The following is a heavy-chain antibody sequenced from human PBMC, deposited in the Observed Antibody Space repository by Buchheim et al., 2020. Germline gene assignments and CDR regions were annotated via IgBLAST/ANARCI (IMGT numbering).Heavy chain of an antibody. CDR2: VYSSGTT. CDR3: ARHSSWYDYHYYMDV. J-gene: IGHJ6*03. Sequence: QLQLQESGPGLVKPSETLSLTCTVSGGFISSNGYYWGWIRQPPGKGLEWIASVYSSGTTYYNPSLESRITISMDTSRNQFSLRLSSVTAADTAVFYCARHSSWYDYHYYMDVWGKGTT. D-gene: IGHD6-13*01. V-gene: IGHV4-39*01. CDR1: GGFISSNGYY.